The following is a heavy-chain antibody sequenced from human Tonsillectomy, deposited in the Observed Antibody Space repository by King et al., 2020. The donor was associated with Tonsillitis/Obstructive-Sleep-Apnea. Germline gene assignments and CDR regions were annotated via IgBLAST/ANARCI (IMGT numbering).Heavy chain of an antibody. D-gene: IGHD2-21*01. CDR2: ISHDGTNK. V-gene: IGHV3-30*18. CDR3: AKVHSYCGEDCLVPDF. J-gene: IGHJ4*02. CDR1: GFTFSDYG. Sequence: VQLVESGGDVVQPGRSLRLSCAASGFTFSDYGMHWVRQAPGKGLEWLTLISHDGTNKYYADSVKGRFTISRDNSKNTLYLQMNSLRADDTAVYYCAKVHSYCGEDCLVPDFGGQGTLATV.